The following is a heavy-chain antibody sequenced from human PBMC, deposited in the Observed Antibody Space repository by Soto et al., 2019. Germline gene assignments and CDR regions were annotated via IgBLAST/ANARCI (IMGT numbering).Heavy chain of an antibody. J-gene: IGHJ5*02. CDR2: IYHSGST. CDR1: GGSISSGGYS. Sequence: SETLSLTCAVSGGSISSGGYSWSWIRQPPGKGLEWIGYIYHSGSTYYNPSLKSRVTISVDRSKNQFSLKLSSVTAADTAVYYCARGAAARLWSVTNWLDPRGQGTLVIFSA. D-gene: IGHD6-6*01. CDR3: ARGAAARLWSVTNWLDP. V-gene: IGHV4-30-2*01.